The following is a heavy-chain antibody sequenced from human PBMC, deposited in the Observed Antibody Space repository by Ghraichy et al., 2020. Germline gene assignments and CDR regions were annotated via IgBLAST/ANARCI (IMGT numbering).Heavy chain of an antibody. D-gene: IGHD1-26*01. V-gene: IGHV3-53*01. J-gene: IGHJ4*02. Sequence: LSLTCAASGFIVSTNYVSWVRQAPGKGLDWVSCIYSGGSRYYADSVKGRFTISRDDSKNTPYLEMNSLRAEDTAVYYCARPASPSGSYYSLFGGLLNWGQGTLVTVSS. CDR2: IYSGGSR. CDR1: GFIVSTNY. CDR3: ARPASPSGSYYSLFGGLLN.